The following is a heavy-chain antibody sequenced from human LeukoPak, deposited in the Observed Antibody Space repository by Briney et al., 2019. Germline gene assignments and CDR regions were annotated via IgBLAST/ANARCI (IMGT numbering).Heavy chain of an antibody. V-gene: IGHV1-46*02. CDR1: GNSLNNYH. Sequence: ASVKVSCKASGNSLNNYHMHWVRQAPGQGLEWLGIIRPGGDGPSYAQKFQGRVTMTRDMSTSTVYVELSSLASDDTAVYYCGRDPTYRNYFDSWGQGTLVTVSS. D-gene: IGHD1-1*01. CDR2: IRPGGDGP. J-gene: IGHJ4*02. CDR3: GRDPTYRNYFDS.